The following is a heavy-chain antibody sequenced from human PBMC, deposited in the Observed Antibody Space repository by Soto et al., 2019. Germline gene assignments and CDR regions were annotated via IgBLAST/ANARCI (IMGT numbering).Heavy chain of an antibody. CDR1: GGTFSSYA. D-gene: IGHD6-13*01. CDR2: IIPIFGTA. J-gene: IGHJ4*02. V-gene: IGHV1-69*13. Sequence: SVXVSCKASGGTFSSYAISWVRQAPGQGLEWMGGIIPIFGTANYAQKFQGRVTITADESTSTAYMELSSLRSEDTAVYYCTRAVRIAAGGIGTYYFDYWGQGTPVTVSS. CDR3: TRAVRIAAGGIGTYYFDY.